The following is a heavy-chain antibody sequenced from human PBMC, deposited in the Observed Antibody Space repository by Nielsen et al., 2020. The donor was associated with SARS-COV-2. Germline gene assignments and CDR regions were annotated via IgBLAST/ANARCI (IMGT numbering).Heavy chain of an antibody. CDR1: GFTFSSYW. V-gene: IGHV3-74*01. D-gene: IGHD6-19*01. CDR3: AREGVVAVAGTGPDFDY. Sequence: GESLKISCAASGFTFSSYWMHWVRQAPGKGLVWVSRINSDGSSTSYVDSVKGRFTISRDNAKNTLYLQMNSLRAEDTAVYYCAREGVVAVAGTGPDFDYWGQGTLVTVSS. CDR2: INSDGSST. J-gene: IGHJ4*02.